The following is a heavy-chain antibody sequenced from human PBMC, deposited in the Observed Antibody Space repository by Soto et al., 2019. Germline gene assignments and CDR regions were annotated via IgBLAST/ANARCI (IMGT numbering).Heavy chain of an antibody. Sequence: ASVKVSCKASGYTFTSYDINWVRQATGQGLEWMGWMNPNSGNTGYAQKFQGRVTMTRNTSISTAYMELSSLRSEDTAVYYCATRKTGTRPFDYWGQGTLVTVSS. D-gene: IGHD1-7*01. V-gene: IGHV1-8*01. CDR3: ATRKTGTRPFDY. J-gene: IGHJ4*02. CDR1: GYTFTSYD. CDR2: MNPNSGNT.